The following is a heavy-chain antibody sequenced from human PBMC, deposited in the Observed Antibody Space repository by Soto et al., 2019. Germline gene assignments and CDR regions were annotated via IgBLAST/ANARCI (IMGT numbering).Heavy chain of an antibody. D-gene: IGHD3-3*01. Sequence: EVQLVESGGGLVQPGGSLRLSCAVSGFTFGSYWMNWVRLIPGKGLEWVAYIKPDGSATYYVDSVKGRFTISRDNAKNSLYLQMNSLRAEDTAVYYCAKDAGTIFGVVITPYYFDYWGQGTLVTVSS. J-gene: IGHJ4*02. V-gene: IGHV3-7*03. CDR3: AKDAGTIFGVVITPYYFDY. CDR2: IKPDGSAT. CDR1: GFTFGSYW.